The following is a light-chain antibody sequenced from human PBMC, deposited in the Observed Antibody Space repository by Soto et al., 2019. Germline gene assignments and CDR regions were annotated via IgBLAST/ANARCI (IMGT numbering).Light chain of an antibody. V-gene: IGKV1-5*03. CDR2: KAS. CDR1: QSISSW. J-gene: IGKJ4*01. CDR3: QQYDSYPLT. Sequence: DIQMTQSPSTLSASVGDRVTITCRASQSISSWLAWYQQKPGKAHNLLIYKASSLESGVPSRFSGSGSGTEFTLTVSSLQPDDFATYYCQQYDSYPLTFGGGTKVDIK.